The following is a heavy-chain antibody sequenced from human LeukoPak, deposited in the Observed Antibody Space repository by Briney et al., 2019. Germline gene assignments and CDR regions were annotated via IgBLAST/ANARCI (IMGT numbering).Heavy chain of an antibody. J-gene: IGHJ6*04. D-gene: IGHD3-16*01. CDR2: INHIGST. V-gene: IGHV4-34*01. Sequence: PSETLSLTCAVYGDSVSGYYWNWIRQPPGKGLELVGEINHIGSTNYNPSLKSRVTISLDMSKNQFSLKLSSVTAADTAVYYCARATYVWGSGNGMDVCGKGTPVTVSS. CDR3: ARATYVWGSGNGMDV. CDR1: GDSVSGYY.